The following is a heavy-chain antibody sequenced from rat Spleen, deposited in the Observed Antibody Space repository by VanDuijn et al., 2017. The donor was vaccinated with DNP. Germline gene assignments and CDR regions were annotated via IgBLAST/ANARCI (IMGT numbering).Heavy chain of an antibody. CDR2: ITNTGGST. D-gene: IGHD3-8*01. V-gene: IGHV5-31*01. CDR3: TSNPHIRTAAPFDY. Sequence: EVQLVESGGGLVQPGRSLKLSCAASGFTFSDYYMAWIRQAPGKGLEWVASITNTGGSTYYPDSVKGRFTMSRDKARNTLYLQMNSLRSEDTATYFCTSNPHIRTAAPFDYWGQGVMVTVSS. CDR1: GFTFSDYY. J-gene: IGHJ2*01.